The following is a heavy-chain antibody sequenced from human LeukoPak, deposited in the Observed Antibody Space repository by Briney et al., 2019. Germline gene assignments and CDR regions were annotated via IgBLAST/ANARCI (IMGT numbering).Heavy chain of an antibody. Sequence: GGSLRLSCAASGFTFSDYYMTWIRQAPGKGLEWVSYISGGGSVMSYADSVKGRFTVSRDNAKNSLFLQMNSLRAEDTAVYYCARGATAGRCFDYWGQGTLVTVSS. V-gene: IGHV3-11*01. CDR3: ARGATAGRCFDY. J-gene: IGHJ4*02. CDR1: GFTFSDYY. CDR2: ISGGGSVM. D-gene: IGHD6-13*01.